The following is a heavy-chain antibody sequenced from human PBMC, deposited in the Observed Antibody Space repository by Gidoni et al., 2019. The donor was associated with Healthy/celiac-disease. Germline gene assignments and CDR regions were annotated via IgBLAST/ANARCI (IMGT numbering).Heavy chain of an antibody. J-gene: IGHJ2*01. V-gene: IGHV3-53*01. CDR1: GFTVSSNY. CDR3: ARDRPARYSSSWYGTDWYFDL. Sequence: EVQLVESGGDLIQPGGSLRLSCPASGFTVSSNYMSWVRQAPGKGLEWVSVIYSGGSTYYADAVKGRFTISRDNSKNTLYLQMNSLRAEDTAVYYCARDRPARYSSSWYGTDWYFDLWGRGTLVTVSS. D-gene: IGHD6-13*01. CDR2: IYSGGST.